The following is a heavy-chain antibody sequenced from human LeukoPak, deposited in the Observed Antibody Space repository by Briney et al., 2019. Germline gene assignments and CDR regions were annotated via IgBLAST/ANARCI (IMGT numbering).Heavy chain of an antibody. CDR3: ARGTAASVSYDY. Sequence: PDGSLPLSCAASGFSLSSYWMHWVRQAPGKGLVWVSRINIDGSNTVYADSVKSRFTISRDNAKNTLYLQMNSLRAEDTAMYYCARGTAASVSYDYWGQGTLVAVSS. V-gene: IGHV3-74*01. CDR2: INIDGSNT. J-gene: IGHJ4*02. D-gene: IGHD6-19*01. CDR1: GFSLSSYW.